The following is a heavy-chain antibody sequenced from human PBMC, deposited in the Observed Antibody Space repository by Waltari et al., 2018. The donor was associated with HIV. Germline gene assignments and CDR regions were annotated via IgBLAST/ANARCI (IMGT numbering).Heavy chain of an antibody. CDR3: ARDLSGFGELSTPYYYGMDV. CDR1: GGPFSSYA. CDR2: IIPIFGKA. V-gene: IGHV1-69*01. J-gene: IGHJ6*02. D-gene: IGHD3-10*01. Sequence: QVQLVQSGAEVKKPGSSVKVSCEASGGPFSSYAISWVRNAPGQGLEWMGGIIPIFGKANYAQKFQGRVTITADESTSTAYMELSSLRSEDTAVYYCARDLSGFGELSTPYYYGMDVWGQGTTVTVSS.